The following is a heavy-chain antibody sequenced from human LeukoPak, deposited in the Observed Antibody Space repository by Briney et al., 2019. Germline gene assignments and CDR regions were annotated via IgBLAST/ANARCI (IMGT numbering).Heavy chain of an antibody. CDR3: ARKYVDTAMGEKPVYYYYYYMDV. D-gene: IGHD5-18*01. CDR2: IIPIFGTA. Sequence: SEKVSCKASGGTFSSYAISWVRQAPGQGLEWMGGIIPIFGTANYAQKFQGRVTITADESTSTAYMELSSLRSEDTAVYYCARKYVDTAMGEKPVYYYYYYMDVWGKGTTVTVSS. V-gene: IGHV1-69*13. CDR1: GGTFSSYA. J-gene: IGHJ6*03.